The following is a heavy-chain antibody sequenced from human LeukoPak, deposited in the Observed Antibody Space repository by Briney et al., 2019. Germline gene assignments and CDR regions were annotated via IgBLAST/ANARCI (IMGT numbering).Heavy chain of an antibody. V-gene: IGHV4-30-4*01. Sequence: PSQTLSPTCTVSGGSISSSDYYWSWVRQPPGKGLEWIGEIHRSGSTNYNPSLQSRVTISIDRSKNQIALELSSVTAADTAVYYCAREIVGGFNPGAYWGQGTLVTVSS. CDR2: IHRSGST. D-gene: IGHD1-14*01. J-gene: IGHJ4*02. CDR1: GGSISSSDYY. CDR3: AREIVGGFNPGAY.